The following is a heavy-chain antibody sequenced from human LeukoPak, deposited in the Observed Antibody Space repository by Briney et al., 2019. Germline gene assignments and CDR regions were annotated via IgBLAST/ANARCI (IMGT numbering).Heavy chain of an antibody. CDR1: GYSFTSYW. V-gene: IGHV5-51*01. J-gene: IGHJ4*02. CDR2: IDPSDSET. Sequence: GEALKISCKASGYSFTSYWIGWVRQMPGKGLEWVGIIDPSDSETRYTPSFQGQVTISVDKSLTTADLQWNSLKASDTAMYHCARQTAMGRSGDYWGQGTLVTVSS. D-gene: IGHD5-18*01. CDR3: ARQTAMGRSGDY.